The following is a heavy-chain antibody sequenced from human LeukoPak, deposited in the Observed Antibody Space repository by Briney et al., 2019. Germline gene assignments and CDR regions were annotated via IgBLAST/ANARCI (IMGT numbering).Heavy chain of an antibody. V-gene: IGHV4-59*01. CDR3: AREDPQTTVPEGMDV. D-gene: IGHD4-17*01. Sequence: TSETLSLTCTVSGGSISYYYWSWIRQSPGKGLEWIGYIYYSGTTNYNPSLKSRVTISVDTSKNQFSLQLRSVIAADTAVYYCAREDPQTTVPEGMDVWGQGTTVTVSS. CDR1: GGSISYYY. CDR2: IYYSGTT. J-gene: IGHJ6*02.